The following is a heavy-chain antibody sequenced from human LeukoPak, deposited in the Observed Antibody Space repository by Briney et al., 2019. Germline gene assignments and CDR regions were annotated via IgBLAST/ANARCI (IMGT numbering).Heavy chain of an antibody. CDR3: AKVRYMNSWYREIDY. D-gene: IGHD6-13*01. CDR1: GFTFSSYA. CDR2: ISGSGGST. V-gene: IGHV3-23*01. J-gene: IGHJ4*02. Sequence: GGSLRLSCAASGFTFSSYAMSWVRQAPGKGLEWVSAISGSGGSTYYADSVKGRFTISRDNSKSTLFLQMISLRAEDTAVYYCAKVRYMNSWYREIDYWGQGTLVTVSS.